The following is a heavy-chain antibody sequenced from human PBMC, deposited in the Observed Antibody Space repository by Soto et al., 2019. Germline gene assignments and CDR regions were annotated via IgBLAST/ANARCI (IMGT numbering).Heavy chain of an antibody. V-gene: IGHV1-18*01. CDR2: ISAYNGNT. Sequence: GASVKVSCKASGYTFTSYGISWVRQAPGQGLEWMGWISAYNGNTNYAQKLQGRVTMTTDTSTSTAYMELRSLRSDDTAVYYCAREGYCSSTSCYVSPDDYWGQGTLVTVSS. CDR1: GYTFTSYG. CDR3: AREGYCSSTSCYVSPDDY. J-gene: IGHJ4*02. D-gene: IGHD2-2*01.